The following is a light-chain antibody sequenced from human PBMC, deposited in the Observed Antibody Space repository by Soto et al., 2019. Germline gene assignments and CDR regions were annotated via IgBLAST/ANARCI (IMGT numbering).Light chain of an antibody. V-gene: IGLV2-23*01. J-gene: IGLJ2*01. Sequence: QSVLTQPASVSGSPGQSITISCTRTSSDVGSYNLVSWYQQHPGKAPKLMIYEGSKRPSGVSNRFSGSKSGNTASLTISGLQAEDEADYYCCSYAGSKVFGGGTKVTVL. CDR2: EGS. CDR3: CSYAGSKV. CDR1: SSDVGSYNL.